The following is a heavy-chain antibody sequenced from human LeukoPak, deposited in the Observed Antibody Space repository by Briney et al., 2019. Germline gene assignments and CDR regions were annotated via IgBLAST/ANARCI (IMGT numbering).Heavy chain of an antibody. J-gene: IGHJ3*02. Sequence: SETLSLTCAVSGGSISSGGYSWSWIRQPPGKGLEWIGYIYHSGSTYYNPSLKSRVTISVDRSKNQFSLKLSSVTAADTAVYYCARDLGPTDDAFDIWGQGTMVTVSS. V-gene: IGHV4-30-2*01. D-gene: IGHD4-11*01. CDR2: IYHSGST. CDR3: ARDLGPTDDAFDI. CDR1: GGSISSGGYS.